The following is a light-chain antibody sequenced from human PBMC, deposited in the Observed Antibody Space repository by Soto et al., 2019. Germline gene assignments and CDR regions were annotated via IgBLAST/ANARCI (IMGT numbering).Light chain of an antibody. V-gene: IGKV4-1*01. J-gene: IGKJ3*01. CDR3: QQYYSTVFT. CDR1: QSVLYSSNNKNY. CDR2: WAS. Sequence: DIVMTQSPDSLAVSLGERATINCKSSQSVLYSSNNKNYLAWYQQKPGQPPKLLIYWASTRESGVPDRFSGSGSGTDFTLTISSLQAEDVAVYYCQQYYSTVFTFGLGTKVDIK.